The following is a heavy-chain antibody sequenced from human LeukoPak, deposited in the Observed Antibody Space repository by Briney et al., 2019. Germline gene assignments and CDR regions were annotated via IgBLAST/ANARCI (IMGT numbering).Heavy chain of an antibody. CDR3: ARSVRQNWFDP. V-gene: IGHV4-39*01. CDR2: IYYSGST. D-gene: IGHD3-10*01. Sequence: SETLSLTCTVSGGSISSSSYYWGWIRQPPGKGLEWIGSIYYSGSTYYNPSLKSRVTISVDTSKNQFSLKLSSVTAADTAVYYCARSVRQNWFDPWGQGTLVTVSS. J-gene: IGHJ5*02. CDR1: GGSISSSSYY.